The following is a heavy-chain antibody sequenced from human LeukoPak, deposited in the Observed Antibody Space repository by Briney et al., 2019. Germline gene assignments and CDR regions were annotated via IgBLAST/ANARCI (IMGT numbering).Heavy chain of an antibody. CDR3: ARAWLAAPRSSYFDY. V-gene: IGHV1-46*01. CDR2: INPSGGST. Sequence: AASVKVSCKASGYTFTGYYMHWVRQAPGQGLEWMGIINPSGGSTSYAQKFQGRVTMTRDTSTSTVYMELSSLRSEDTAVYYCARAWLAAPRSSYFDYWGQGTLVTVSS. J-gene: IGHJ4*02. CDR1: GYTFTGYY. D-gene: IGHD3-22*01.